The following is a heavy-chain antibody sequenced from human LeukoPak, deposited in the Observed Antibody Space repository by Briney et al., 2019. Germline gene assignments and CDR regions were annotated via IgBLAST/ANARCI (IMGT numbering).Heavy chain of an antibody. CDR1: GFTLSSYG. J-gene: IGHJ6*02. V-gene: IGHV3-30*18. Sequence: GGSLRLSCAASGFTLSSYGMHWVRQAPGKGLEWVAVISYDGSNKYYADSVKGRFTISRDNSKNTLYLQMNSLRAEDTAVYYCAKDLHGDYVDYYYYYGMDVWGQGTTVTVSS. D-gene: IGHD4-17*01. CDR2: ISYDGSNK. CDR3: AKDLHGDYVDYYYYYGMDV.